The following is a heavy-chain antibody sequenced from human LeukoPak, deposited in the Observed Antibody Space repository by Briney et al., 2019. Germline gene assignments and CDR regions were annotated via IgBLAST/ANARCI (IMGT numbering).Heavy chain of an antibody. CDR1: GGSISTSSYY. CDR2: IYYSGST. J-gene: IGHJ5*02. CDR3: ARFGYSSSWNCFDP. Sequence: PSETLSLTCTVSGGSISTSSYYWGWIRQPPGKGLEWIGSIYYSGSTYYNPSLKSRVTISVDTSKNQFSLKLSSVTAADTAAYYCARFGYSSSWNCFDPWGQGTLVTVSS. V-gene: IGHV4-39*01. D-gene: IGHD6-13*01.